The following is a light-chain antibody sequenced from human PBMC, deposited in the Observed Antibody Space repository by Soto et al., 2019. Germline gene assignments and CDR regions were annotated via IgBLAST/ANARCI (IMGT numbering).Light chain of an antibody. V-gene: IGKV3-11*01. CDR3: QQRSNWPPSIT. J-gene: IGKJ5*01. CDR1: QGVTTN. CDR2: DAS. Sequence: IVLTQSPDTLSVSPGERATLSCRAGQGVTTNFAWYQQKSGQSPRLLIYDASNRATGVPARFSGSESGTDFNLTISSLEPEDFAVYYCQQRSNWPPSITFGQGTRLEI.